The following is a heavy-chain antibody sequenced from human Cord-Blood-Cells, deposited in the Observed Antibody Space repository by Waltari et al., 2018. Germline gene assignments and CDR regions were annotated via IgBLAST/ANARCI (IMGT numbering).Heavy chain of an antibody. Sequence: EVQLVESGGGLVKPGGSLRLSCAASGFTFSNAWMSWVRQAPGKGLEWVGRIKSKTDGRKTDYAAPVKGRFTISRDDSKNTLYLQMNSLKTEDTAVYYCTTVRSGSYWSDYWGQGTLVTVSS. D-gene: IGHD1-26*01. CDR1: GFTFSNAW. CDR3: TTVRSGSYWSDY. CDR2: IKSKTDGRKT. J-gene: IGHJ4*02. V-gene: IGHV3-15*01.